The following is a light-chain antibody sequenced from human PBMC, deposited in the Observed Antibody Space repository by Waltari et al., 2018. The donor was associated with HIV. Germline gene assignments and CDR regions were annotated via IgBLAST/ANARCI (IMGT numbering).Light chain of an antibody. V-gene: IGLV3-25*03. CDR2: QDT. Sequence: SYDVTQPSSVSVSPGQTARITCSGYALPDQFVYWYQQKPGQAPGLVIYQDTQRPSGLPERFSGSSSGTVATLTIRGVRTEDEADYHCQSADLSGTYWVFGGGTKLTVL. J-gene: IGLJ3*02. CDR3: QSADLSGTYWV. CDR1: ALPDQF.